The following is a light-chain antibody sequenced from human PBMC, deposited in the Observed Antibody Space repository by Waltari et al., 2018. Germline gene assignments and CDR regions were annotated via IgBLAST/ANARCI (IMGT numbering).Light chain of an antibody. CDR3: QSADSSGTPVV. V-gene: IGLV3-25*03. CDR2: KDS. J-gene: IGLJ2*01. Sequence: SYELTQPPSVSVSPGQTARITCSGDALPKQYAYWYQQKPGQAPGLVIYKDSERPSGIPERFSGSSSVTTVTLTIRGVQAEDEADYYCQSADSSGTPVVFGGGTKLTVL. CDR1: ALPKQY.